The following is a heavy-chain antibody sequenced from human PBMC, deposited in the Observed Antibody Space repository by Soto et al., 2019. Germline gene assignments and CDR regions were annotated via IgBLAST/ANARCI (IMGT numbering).Heavy chain of an antibody. Sequence: QVQLVQSGAEVKKPGASVKVSCKASGYTFTSYDINWVRQATGQGLEWMGWMSPNSGNTGYAQKFQGRVTMTRNTAISTAYMELSSLRSADTAVYYCARTVPTAVAGRDGRWFDPWGQGTLVTVST. J-gene: IGHJ5*02. D-gene: IGHD6-19*01. CDR1: GYTFTSYD. CDR2: MSPNSGNT. V-gene: IGHV1-8*01. CDR3: ARTVPTAVAGRDGRWFDP.